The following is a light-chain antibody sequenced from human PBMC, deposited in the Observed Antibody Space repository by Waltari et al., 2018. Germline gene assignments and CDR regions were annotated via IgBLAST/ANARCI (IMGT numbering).Light chain of an antibody. CDR2: WAS. Sequence: DIVMTQSPDSLAVSLGERATIHCKSSQSVLHSSNNKNYLAWYQQKPGQPPKLLIYWASTRESGVPDRFSGSGSGTDFTLTISSLQAEDVAVYYCQQYYSIPWTFGQGTKVEIK. J-gene: IGKJ1*01. CDR3: QQYYSIPWT. CDR1: QSVLHSSNNKNY. V-gene: IGKV4-1*01.